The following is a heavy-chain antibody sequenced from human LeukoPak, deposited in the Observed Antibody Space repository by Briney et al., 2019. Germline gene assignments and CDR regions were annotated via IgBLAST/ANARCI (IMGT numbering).Heavy chain of an antibody. CDR1: GGSISSGSYY. Sequence: SETLSLTCTVSGGSISSGSYYWSWIRQPAGKGLECIGRIYTSGSTNYNPSLKSRVTISVDTSKNQFSLKLSSVTAADTAVYYCARYNPYYDFWSGLYYYYMDVWGKGTTVTVSS. J-gene: IGHJ6*03. D-gene: IGHD3-3*01. CDR3: ARYNPYYDFWSGLYYYYMDV. V-gene: IGHV4-61*02. CDR2: IYTSGST.